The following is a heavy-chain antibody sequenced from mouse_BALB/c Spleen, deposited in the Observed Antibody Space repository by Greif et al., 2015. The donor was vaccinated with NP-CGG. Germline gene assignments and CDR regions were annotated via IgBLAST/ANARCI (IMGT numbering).Heavy chain of an antibody. Sequence: DVHLVESGGGLVKPGGSLKLSCAASGFTFSDYYMYWVRQTPEKRLEWVATISDGGSYTYYPDSVKGRFTISRDNAKNNLYLQMSSLKSEDTAMYYCARDREGYGDAMDYWGQGTSVTVSS. J-gene: IGHJ4*01. CDR3: ARDREGYGDAMDY. CDR2: ISDGGSYT. V-gene: IGHV5-4*02. D-gene: IGHD2-2*01. CDR1: GFTFSDYY.